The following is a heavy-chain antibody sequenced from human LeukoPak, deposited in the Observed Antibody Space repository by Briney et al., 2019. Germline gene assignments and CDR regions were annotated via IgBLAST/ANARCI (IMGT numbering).Heavy chain of an antibody. CDR1: GFIVSSNY. CDR2: IKPDGSST. V-gene: IGHV3-74*01. CDR3: ATLYGGSLDY. J-gene: IGHJ4*02. Sequence: GGSLRLSCAASGFIVSSNYMSWVRQAPGKGLEWVSRIKPDGSSTSYADSVKGRFTISRDNAKNTLYLQMNSLRAEDTAVYYRATLYGGSLDYWGQGTLVTVSS. D-gene: IGHD5-12*01.